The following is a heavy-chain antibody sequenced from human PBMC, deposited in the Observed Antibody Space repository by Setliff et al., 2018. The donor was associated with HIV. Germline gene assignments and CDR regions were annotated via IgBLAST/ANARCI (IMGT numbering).Heavy chain of an antibody. V-gene: IGHV4-59*11. CDR2: LYFSGGT. Sequence: SETLSLTCTVSGDSISNHYWSWLRQPPGKGLEWIGTLYFSGGTNYNPSLKSRLTISTDASKNQFSLKLSSVTTADTAVYYCARATATWLVDNWGQGTLVTVSS. D-gene: IGHD2-15*01. J-gene: IGHJ4*02. CDR1: GDSISNHY. CDR3: ARATATWLVDN.